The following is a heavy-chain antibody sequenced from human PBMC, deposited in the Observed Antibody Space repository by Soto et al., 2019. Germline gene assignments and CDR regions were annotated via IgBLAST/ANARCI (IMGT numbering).Heavy chain of an antibody. J-gene: IGHJ4*02. CDR3: AIVGATTGYAY. V-gene: IGHV1-2*04. CDR2: INPNSGGT. D-gene: IGHD1-26*01. Sequence: QGLECMGWINPNSGGTNYAQKFQCWVTMTRDTSISTAYMELSRLRSDDTAVYYCAIVGATTGYAYWGQGTLVTVSS.